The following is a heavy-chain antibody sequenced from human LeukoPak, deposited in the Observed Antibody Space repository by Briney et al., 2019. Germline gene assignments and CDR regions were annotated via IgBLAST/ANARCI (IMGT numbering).Heavy chain of an antibody. V-gene: IGHV3-23*01. CDR3: AREGKDNFDY. Sequence: GGSLRLSCAASGFTFSSYAMSWVRQAPGKGLEWVSTISDNGDDTHYADSVKGRFTISRDNSKNTLYLQMNSLRAEDTAVYYCAREGKDNFDYWGQGTLVTVSS. CDR1: GFTFSSYA. D-gene: IGHD4-23*01. CDR2: ISDNGDDT. J-gene: IGHJ4*02.